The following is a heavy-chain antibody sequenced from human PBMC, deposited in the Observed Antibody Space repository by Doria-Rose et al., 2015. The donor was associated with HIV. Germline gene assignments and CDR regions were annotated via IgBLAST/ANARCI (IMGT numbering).Heavy chain of an antibody. CDR2: IFSDDER. CDR3: ARIKSSSWYHKYYFDF. CDR1: GGSLSSPGMG. Sequence: ESGPVLVKPTETLTLTCTVSGGSLSSPGMGVSWIRQPPGKALEWLANIFSDDERSYKTSLKSRLTTSRGTSKSQVVLPMTDMDPVSTATYYCARIKSSSWYHKYYFDFWGQGTLVIVSA. V-gene: IGHV2-26*01. D-gene: IGHD6-13*01. J-gene: IGHJ4*02.